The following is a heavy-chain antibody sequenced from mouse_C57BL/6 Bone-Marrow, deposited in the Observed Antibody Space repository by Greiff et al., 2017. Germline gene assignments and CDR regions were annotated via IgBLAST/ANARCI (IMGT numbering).Heavy chain of an antibody. Sequence: EVMLVESGGGLVKPGGSLKLSCAASGFTFSDYGMHWVRQAPEKGLEWVAYISSGSSTIYYADTVKGRFTISRDNAKNTLFLQMTSLRSEDTAMYYCARSYYDYSYAMDYWGQGTSVTVSS. V-gene: IGHV5-17*01. CDR1: GFTFSDYG. CDR2: ISSGSSTI. J-gene: IGHJ4*01. CDR3: ARSYYDYSYAMDY. D-gene: IGHD2-4*01.